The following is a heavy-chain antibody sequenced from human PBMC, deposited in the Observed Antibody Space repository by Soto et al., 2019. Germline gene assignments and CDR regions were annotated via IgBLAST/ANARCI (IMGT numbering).Heavy chain of an antibody. CDR3: SRARPPLLSRYYYYGIDV. D-gene: IGHD2-15*01. CDR1: GFTFNNYE. Sequence: GALRLSCVASGFTFNNYEMNWVRQAPGKGLEWVAYISGSGSTILYADSVKGRFTVSRDNAKNSLYLQMNSLRAEDTAVYYCSRARPPLLSRYYYYGIDVWGQGTTVTFSS. J-gene: IGHJ6*02. CDR2: ISGSGSTI. V-gene: IGHV3-48*03.